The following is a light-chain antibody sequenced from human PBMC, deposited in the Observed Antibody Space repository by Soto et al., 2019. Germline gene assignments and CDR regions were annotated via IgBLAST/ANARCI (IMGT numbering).Light chain of an antibody. CDR3: VSYTTSASYV. J-gene: IGLJ1*01. CDR2: EVT. CDR1: NSDVGAYNY. Sequence: QSVLTQPASVSGSPGQSITISCTGTNSDVGAYNYVSWYQHHPGKAPKLLIYEVTNRPSGISNRFSGSKSGNTASLTISGLQAEDEADYYCVSYTTSASYVFGTGTKVTVL. V-gene: IGLV2-14*01.